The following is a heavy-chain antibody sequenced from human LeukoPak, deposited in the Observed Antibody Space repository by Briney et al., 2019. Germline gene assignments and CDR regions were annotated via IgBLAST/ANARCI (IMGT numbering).Heavy chain of an antibody. CDR3: GRGGIAAAGSGIDY. CDR2: IYQNENT. V-gene: IGHV4-30-2*01. D-gene: IGHD6-13*01. J-gene: IGHJ4*02. CDR1: GGSISSGGYS. Sequence: SQTLSLTCAVSGGSISSGGYSWSWLRQPPGKGLEWIGYIYQNENTYYNPYLKSRVTISVDRSKNQFYLNLSSVTDADTAVYYCGRGGIAAAGSGIDYWGQGTLVAVSS.